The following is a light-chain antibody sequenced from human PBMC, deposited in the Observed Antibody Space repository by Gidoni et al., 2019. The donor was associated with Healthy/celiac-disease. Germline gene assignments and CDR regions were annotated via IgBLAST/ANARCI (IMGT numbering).Light chain of an antibody. CDR2: GAS. CDR1: QNIGLW. CDR3: QQANSFPHP. Sequence: DIQMTQSPSSVSASVGDRVTITCRASQNIGLWLAWYQQQEGKAPKLLIYGASSLRGGVPSRFSGSGSGTNFTLTISSLQPEDFATYYCQQANSFPHPFGQGTRLEIK. J-gene: IGKJ5*01. V-gene: IGKV1-12*01.